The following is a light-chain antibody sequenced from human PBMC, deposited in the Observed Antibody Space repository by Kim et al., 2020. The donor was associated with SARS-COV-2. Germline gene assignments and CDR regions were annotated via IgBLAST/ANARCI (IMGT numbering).Light chain of an antibody. CDR2: AAS. CDR3: QQAKAFPIT. J-gene: IGKJ5*01. CDR1: QGLGSW. Sequence: ASVGDGVTITCRASQGLGSWLAWYQQKPGKPPNLLIYAASRLQDGVPSRFSASESGTDFTLTITSVQPEDFATYFCQQAKAFPITFGQGTRLEIK. V-gene: IGKV1-12*01.